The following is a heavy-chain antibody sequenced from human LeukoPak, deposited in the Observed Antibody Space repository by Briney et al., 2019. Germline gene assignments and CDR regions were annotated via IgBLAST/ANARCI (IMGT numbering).Heavy chain of an antibody. D-gene: IGHD3-16*01. CDR1: EFTFSYYA. CDR2: FSGSGGNT. J-gene: IGHJ4*02. Sequence: GGSLRLSCAASEFTFSYYAMSWVRQAPGKGLEWVSAFSGSGGNTYYADSVKGRFTISRDNSKNTLYLQMNSLRAEDTAVYYCAKGARYGDYWGQGTLVTVSS. V-gene: IGHV3-23*01. CDR3: AKGARYGDY.